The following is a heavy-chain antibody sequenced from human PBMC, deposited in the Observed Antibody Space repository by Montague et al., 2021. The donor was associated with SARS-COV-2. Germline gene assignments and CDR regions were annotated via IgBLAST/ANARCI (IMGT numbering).Heavy chain of an antibody. Sequence: SETLSLTCAISGGSFSNYYWSWIRQPPGKGLEWIGEVNQSGTTIYNPSVKSGVTTSEDTSKNQSYLRLNSVTAADTAVYYCAGGRRPVVVPGAGPAGRAFDIWGQGTMVTVSS. J-gene: IGHJ3*02. CDR3: AGGRRPVVVPGAGPAGRAFDI. CDR2: VNQSGTT. D-gene: IGHD2-2*01. V-gene: IGHV4-34*01. CDR1: GGSFSNYY.